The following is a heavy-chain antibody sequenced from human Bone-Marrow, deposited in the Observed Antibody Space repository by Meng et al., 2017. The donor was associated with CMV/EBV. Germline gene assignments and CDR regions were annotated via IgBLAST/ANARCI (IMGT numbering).Heavy chain of an antibody. D-gene: IGHD4-17*01. CDR1: GFTFSSYE. J-gene: IGHJ6*02. V-gene: IGHV3-48*03. CDR3: ARDLPVYYYYYGMDV. Sequence: GGSLRLSCAASGFTFSSYEMNWVRQAPGKGLEWVSYISSSGSTIYYADSVKGRFTISRDNAKNSLYLQMNSLRAEDTAVYYCARDLPVYYYYYGMDVWGQGTTVTVSS. CDR2: ISSSGSTI.